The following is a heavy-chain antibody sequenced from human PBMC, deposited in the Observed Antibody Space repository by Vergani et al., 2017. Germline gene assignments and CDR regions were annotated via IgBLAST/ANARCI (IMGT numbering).Heavy chain of an antibody. D-gene: IGHD1-26*01. V-gene: IGHV3-23*01. CDR2: ISGSGGST. CDR3: AKDSPPKVGSGSQSYPDAFDI. Sequence: EVQLLESGGGLVQPGGSLRLSCAASGFTFSSYAMSWVRRAPGKGLEWVSAISGSGGSTYYADSVKGRFTISRDNSKNTLYLQMNSLRAEDTAVYYCAKDSPPKVGSGSQSYPDAFDIWGQGTMVTVSS. J-gene: IGHJ3*02. CDR1: GFTFSSYA.